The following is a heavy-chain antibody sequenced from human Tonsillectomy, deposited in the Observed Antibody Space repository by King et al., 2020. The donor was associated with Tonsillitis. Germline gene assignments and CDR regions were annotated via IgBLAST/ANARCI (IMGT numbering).Heavy chain of an antibody. CDR3: ARLGPYLGATRPFDY. CDR2: IYPGDSDT. CDR1: GYSFTSYW. Sequence: QLVQSGAEVKKPGESLNISCKGSGYSFTSYWIGWVRQMPGKGLEWMGIIYPGDSDTRYSPSFQGQVTISADKSISTAYLQWSSLKASDTAMYYCARLGPYLGATRPFDYWGQGTLVTVSS. J-gene: IGHJ4*02. V-gene: IGHV5-51*01. D-gene: IGHD1-26*01.